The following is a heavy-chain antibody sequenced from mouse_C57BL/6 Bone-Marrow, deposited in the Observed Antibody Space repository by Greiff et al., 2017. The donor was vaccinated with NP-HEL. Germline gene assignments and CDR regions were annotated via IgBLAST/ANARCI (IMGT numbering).Heavy chain of an antibody. CDR2: IYPSDSET. CDR3: ARKGDYLYAMDY. Sequence: QVQLKQPGAELVRPGSSVKLSCKASGYTFTSYWMDWVKQRPGQGLEWIGNIYPSDSETHYNQKFKDKATLTVDKSSSTAYMQLSSLTSEDSAVYYCARKGDYLYAMDYWGQGTSVTVSS. V-gene: IGHV1-61*01. CDR1: GYTFTSYW. D-gene: IGHD2-4*01. J-gene: IGHJ4*01.